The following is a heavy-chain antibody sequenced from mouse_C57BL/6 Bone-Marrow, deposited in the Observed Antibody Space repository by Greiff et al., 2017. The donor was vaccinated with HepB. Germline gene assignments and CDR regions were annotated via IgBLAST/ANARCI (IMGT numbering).Heavy chain of an antibody. D-gene: IGHD1-1*01. CDR1: GYTFTNYW. CDR2: IYPGGGYT. CDR3: ARYYGSSYHFDY. J-gene: IGHJ2*01. V-gene: IGHV1-63*01. Sequence: LHHSLSYLVRPGTSVKMSCKASGYTFTNYWIGWAKQRPGHGLEWIGDIYPGGGYTNYNEKFKGKATLTADKSSSTAYMQFSSLTSEDSAIYYCARYYGSSYHFDYWGQGTTLTVSS.